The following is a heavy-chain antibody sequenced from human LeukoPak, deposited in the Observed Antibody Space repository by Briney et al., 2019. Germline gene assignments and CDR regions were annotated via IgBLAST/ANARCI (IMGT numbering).Heavy chain of an antibody. CDR1: GFTFSSYG. CDR2: ISYDGSNE. Sequence: GGSLRLACAVSGFTFSSYGMDWVRQAPGKVLEWDAVISYDGSNEYYGDSVEDRFMISRDNSKNTLYLQLKSLRADDRAVYYCAKDLRYCTHGVCNNRNYLDYWGQGTLVSASS. CDR3: AKDLRYCTHGVCNNRNYLDY. V-gene: IGHV3-30*18. D-gene: IGHD2-8*01. J-gene: IGHJ4*02.